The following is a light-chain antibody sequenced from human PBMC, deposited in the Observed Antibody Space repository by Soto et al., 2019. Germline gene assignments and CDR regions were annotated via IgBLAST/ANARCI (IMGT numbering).Light chain of an antibody. Sequence: EIVLTQSPGTLSLSPGERATLSCRASQSVSSYLAWYQQKPGQAPRLLIYDASNRATGIPARFSGSGSGTDFTLTISSREPEDVAVYNCQYRSNWSPGTFGQGTRLEIK. V-gene: IGKV3-11*01. J-gene: IGKJ5*01. CDR1: QSVSSY. CDR2: DAS. CDR3: QYRSNWSPGT.